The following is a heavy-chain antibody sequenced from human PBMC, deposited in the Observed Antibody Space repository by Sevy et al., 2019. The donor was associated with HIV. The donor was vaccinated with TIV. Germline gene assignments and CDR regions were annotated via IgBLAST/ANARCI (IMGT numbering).Heavy chain of an antibody. J-gene: IGHJ1*01. CDR2: ITGSSTTI. V-gene: IGHV3-23*01. CDR3: SRDGLYGGNFEYFQH. Sequence: GESLKISCAASGFTFSNYALTWVRQAPGKGLDWGSSITGSSTTIYYADSLKGRFTVSRDNSNNTLYLHINSLIAEDTAVYYCSRDGLYGGNFEYFQHWGQGTLVTVSS. CDR1: GFTFSNYA. D-gene: IGHD4-17*01.